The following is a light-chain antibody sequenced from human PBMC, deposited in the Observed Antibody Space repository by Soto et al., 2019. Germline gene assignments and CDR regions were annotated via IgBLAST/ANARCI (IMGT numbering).Light chain of an antibody. Sequence: EIVLTQSPDTLSLSPGERATRSCWASHSVTTHLAWFQQRPGQTPRLLIYDASTRAPGIPARFSGRGSGADFTLTISSLEPEDFAVYYCHQRSDSITFGQGTRLEIK. CDR2: DAS. J-gene: IGKJ5*01. CDR3: HQRSDSIT. V-gene: IGKV3-11*01. CDR1: HSVTTH.